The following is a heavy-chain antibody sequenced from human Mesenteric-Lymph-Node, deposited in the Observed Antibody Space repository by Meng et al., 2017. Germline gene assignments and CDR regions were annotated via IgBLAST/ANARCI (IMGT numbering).Heavy chain of an antibody. J-gene: IGHJ5*02. Sequence: QVQRVQSGSELKKPGASVKVSCKASGYTLTTYAMNWVRQAPGQGLEWMGWINTNTGNPTYALGFTGRFVFSLDTSVNMAYLQITSLKAEDTAVYYCVRGDWFDPWGQGTLVTVSS. CDR1: GYTLTTYA. CDR3: VRGDWFDP. V-gene: IGHV7-4-1*04. CDR2: INTNTGNP.